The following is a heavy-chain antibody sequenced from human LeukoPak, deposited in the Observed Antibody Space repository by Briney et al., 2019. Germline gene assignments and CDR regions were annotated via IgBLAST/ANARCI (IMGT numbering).Heavy chain of an antibody. V-gene: IGHV1-2*02. CDR2: INPNSGGT. J-gene: IGHJ4*02. CDR3: ARLYSSSDY. D-gene: IGHD6-13*01. Sequence: PRASVKVSCKASGYTFTGYYTHWVRQAPGQGLEWMGWINPNSGGTNYAQKFQGRVTMTRDTSISTAYMELSRLRSDDTAVYYCARLYSSSDYWGQGTLVTVSS. CDR1: GYTFTGYY.